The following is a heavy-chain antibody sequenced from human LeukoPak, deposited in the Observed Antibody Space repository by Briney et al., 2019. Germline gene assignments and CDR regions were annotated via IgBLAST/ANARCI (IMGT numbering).Heavy chain of an antibody. CDR1: GGSISSYY. J-gene: IGHJ5*02. V-gene: IGHV4-59*12. CDR3: ARVAGYSSGWYWFDP. CDR2: IYYSGST. D-gene: IGHD6-19*01. Sequence: PSETLSLTCTVSGGSISSYYWSWIRQPPGKGLEWIGYIYYSGSTNYNPSLKSRVTISEDTSKNQFSLKLSSVTAADTAVYYCARVAGYSSGWYWFDPWGQGTLVTVSS.